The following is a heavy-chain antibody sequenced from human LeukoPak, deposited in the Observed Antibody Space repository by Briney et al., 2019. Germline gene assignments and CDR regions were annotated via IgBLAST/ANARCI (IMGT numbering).Heavy chain of an antibody. CDR3: TPLQVT. D-gene: IGHD2-21*02. Sequence: PGRSLRLSCAASGFTFGDYAMNWVRQAPGKGLEWVGFIRDKVHGGTPEYAAFVKGRFTISRDDSKSIAYLQMNGLKTEDTAVYYCTPLQVTWGQGTLVTVSS. J-gene: IGHJ4*02. V-gene: IGHV3-49*04. CDR2: IRDKVHGGTP. CDR1: GFTFGDYA.